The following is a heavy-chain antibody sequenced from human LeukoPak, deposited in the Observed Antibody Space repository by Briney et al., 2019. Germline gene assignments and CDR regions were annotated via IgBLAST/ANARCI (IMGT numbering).Heavy chain of an antibody. Sequence: SVKVSCKASGGTFSSYAISWVRQAPGQGLEWMGGIIPIFGTANYAQKFQGRVTITADESTSTAYMEQSSLRSEDTAVYYCARSPDYYDSSGYGLDYWGQGTLVTVSS. CDR3: ARSPDYYDSSGYGLDY. CDR1: GGTFSSYA. V-gene: IGHV1-69*13. D-gene: IGHD3-22*01. J-gene: IGHJ4*02. CDR2: IIPIFGTA.